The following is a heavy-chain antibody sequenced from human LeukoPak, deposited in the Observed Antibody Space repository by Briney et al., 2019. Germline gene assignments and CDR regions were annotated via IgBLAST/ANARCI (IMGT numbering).Heavy chain of an antibody. CDR1: GGSISSYY. V-gene: IGHV4-59*08. CDR3: ARVASEGSWVYYYYYYMDV. CDR2: IYYSGST. D-gene: IGHD6-13*01. Sequence: SETLSLTCTVSGGSISSYYWSWIRQPPGKGLEWIGYIYYSGSTNYNPSLKSRVTISVDTSKNQFSLKLSSVTAADTAVYYCARVASEGSWVYYYYYYMDVWGKGTTVTVSS. J-gene: IGHJ6*03.